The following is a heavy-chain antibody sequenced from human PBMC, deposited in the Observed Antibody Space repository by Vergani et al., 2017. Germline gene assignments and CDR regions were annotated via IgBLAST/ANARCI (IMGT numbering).Heavy chain of an antibody. CDR2: IYADGDT. D-gene: IGHD3-3*01. CDR3: AGGLPFCSEFRCDHWFDP. V-gene: IGHV3-53*02. Sequence: QLVETGGALIQPGGSLRLSCAVSGLNVGTNSMNWVRQAPGKGLEWVSVIYADGDTSYADSVKGRFTVSRDASTNTVLFQMSSLRSEDTAVYYCAGGLPFCSEFRCDHWFDPWGQGTLVTVSS. CDR1: GLNVGTNS. J-gene: IGHJ5*02.